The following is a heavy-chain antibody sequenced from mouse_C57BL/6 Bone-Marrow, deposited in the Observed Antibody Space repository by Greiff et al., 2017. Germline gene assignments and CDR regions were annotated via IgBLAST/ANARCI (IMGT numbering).Heavy chain of an antibody. CDR3: ARNDGYYVWAMDY. D-gene: IGHD2-3*01. J-gene: IGHJ4*01. CDR1: GYTFTSYW. CDR2: IHPNSGST. Sequence: QVQLQQPGAELVKPGASVKLSCKASGYTFTSYWMHWVKQRPGQGLEWIGMIHPNSGSTNYNEKFKSKATLTVDKSSSTAYMQLSSLTSEDSAVYYCARNDGYYVWAMDYWGQGTSVTVSS. V-gene: IGHV1-64*01.